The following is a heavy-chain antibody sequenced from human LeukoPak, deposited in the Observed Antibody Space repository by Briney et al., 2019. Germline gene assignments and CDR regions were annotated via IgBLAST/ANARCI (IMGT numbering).Heavy chain of an antibody. D-gene: IGHD6-13*01. CDR1: GFTFSSYA. J-gene: IGHJ4*02. CDR3: AKVVRKQQLATFDY. Sequence: GGSLRLSCAASGFTFSSYAMSRVRQAPGKGLEWVSAISGSGGSTYYADSVKGRFTISRDNSKNTLYLQMNSLRAEDTAVYYCAKVVRKQQLATFDYWGQGTLVTVSS. V-gene: IGHV3-23*01. CDR2: ISGSGGST.